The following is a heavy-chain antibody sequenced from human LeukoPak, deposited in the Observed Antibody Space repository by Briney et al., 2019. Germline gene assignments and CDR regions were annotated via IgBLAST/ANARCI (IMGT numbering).Heavy chain of an antibody. D-gene: IGHD3-3*01. CDR2: ISGIGGST. J-gene: IGHJ4*02. CDR1: GFTFSSYA. CDR3: AISHYYDFWSGYSIG. V-gene: IGHV3-23*01. Sequence: PGGSLRLSCAASGFTFSSYAMSWVRQAPGKGLEWVSAISGIGGSTYYADSVKGRFTISRDNSKNTLYLQMNSLRAEDTAVYYCAISHYYDFWSGYSIGWGQGTLVTVSS.